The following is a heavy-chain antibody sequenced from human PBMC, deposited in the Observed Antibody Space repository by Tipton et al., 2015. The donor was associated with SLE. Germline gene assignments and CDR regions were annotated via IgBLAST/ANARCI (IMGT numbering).Heavy chain of an antibody. CDR3: ATRANSWAPFDY. CDR2: VHSSGSI. Sequence: TLSLTCSVSGGSINSGNYYCHWVRQPAGKGLEWIGRVHSSGSINYNPSLKSRVTISVDTSKTQCSLNLISVTAADTAMYYCATRANSWAPFDYWGQGTPVTASS. D-gene: IGHD6-13*01. V-gene: IGHV4-61*02. CDR1: GGSINSGNYY. J-gene: IGHJ4*02.